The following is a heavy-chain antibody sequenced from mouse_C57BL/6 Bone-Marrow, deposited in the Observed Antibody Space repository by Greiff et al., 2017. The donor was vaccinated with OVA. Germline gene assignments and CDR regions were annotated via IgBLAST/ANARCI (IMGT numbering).Heavy chain of an antibody. D-gene: IGHD2-3*01. CDR3: AKRGDDGYYLDY. CDR1: GFSLTSYG. V-gene: IGHV2-5*01. Sequence: VMLVESGPGLVQPSQSLSITCTVSGFSLTSYGVHWVRQSPGKGLEWLGVIWRGGSTDYNAAFMSRLSITKDNSKSQVFLKMNSLQADDTAIYYCAKRGDDGYYLDYWGQGTTLTVSS. J-gene: IGHJ2*01. CDR2: IWRGGST.